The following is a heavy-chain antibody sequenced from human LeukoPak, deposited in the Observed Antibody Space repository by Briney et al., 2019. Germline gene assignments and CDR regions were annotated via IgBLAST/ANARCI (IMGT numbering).Heavy chain of an antibody. D-gene: IGHD1-14*01. CDR2: INPNSGGT. V-gene: IGHV1-2*02. CDR3: ARDQGHTGNWFDP. CDR1: GYTFTGYY. Sequence: GASVKVSCKASGYTFTGYYMHWVRQAPGQGLERMGWINPNSGGTNYAQKFQGRVTMTRDTSISTAYMELSRLRSDDTAVYYCARDQGHTGNWFDPWGQGTLVTVSS. J-gene: IGHJ5*02.